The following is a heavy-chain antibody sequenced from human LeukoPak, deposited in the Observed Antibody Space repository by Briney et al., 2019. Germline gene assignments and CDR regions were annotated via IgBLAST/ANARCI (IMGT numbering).Heavy chain of an antibody. CDR2: IGTAGDT. CDR3: ARDLSVGSKPGLGFDY. CDR1: GFTFSSYD. V-gene: IGHV3-13*01. D-gene: IGHD1-26*01. Sequence: GGSLRLSCAASGFTFSSYDMHWVRQATGKGLEWVSAIGTAGDTYYPGSVKGRFTISRENAKNSLYLQMNSLRAGDTAVYYCARDLSVGSKPGLGFDYWGQGTLVTVSS. J-gene: IGHJ4*02.